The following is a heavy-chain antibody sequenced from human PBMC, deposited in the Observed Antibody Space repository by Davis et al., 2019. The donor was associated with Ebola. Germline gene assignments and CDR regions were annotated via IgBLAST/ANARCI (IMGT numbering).Heavy chain of an antibody. J-gene: IGHJ6*02. D-gene: IGHD3-3*01. Sequence: SETLSLTCAVYGGSFSGYYWSWIRQPPGKGLEWIGEIHHSGSTNYNPSLKSRVTISVDTSKNQFSLKLSSVTAADTAVYYCAREGVRFLEWLLSYYYVMDVWGQGTTVTVSS. CDR1: GGSFSGYY. CDR2: IHHSGST. V-gene: IGHV4-34*01. CDR3: AREGVRFLEWLLSYYYVMDV.